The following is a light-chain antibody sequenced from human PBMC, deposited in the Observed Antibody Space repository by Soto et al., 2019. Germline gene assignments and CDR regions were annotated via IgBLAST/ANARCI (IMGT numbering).Light chain of an antibody. Sequence: EIVLTQSPATVSLSQGERATLSCRASQSVSGSYLAWYQQKPGQAPRLLIYGASSRATGIPDRFSGSGSGTDFTLTISRLEPEDFAVYYCQQYGSSLLTFGGGTKVDI. V-gene: IGKV3-20*01. CDR1: QSVSGSY. CDR2: GAS. CDR3: QQYGSSLLT. J-gene: IGKJ4*01.